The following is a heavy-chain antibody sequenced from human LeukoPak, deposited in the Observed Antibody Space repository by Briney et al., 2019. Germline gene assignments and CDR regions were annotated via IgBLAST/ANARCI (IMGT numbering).Heavy chain of an antibody. D-gene: IGHD2-2*01. J-gene: IGHJ4*02. CDR3: AGIVPAALTY. V-gene: IGHV4-39*01. Sequence: KPSETLSLTCTVSGGSISSSNYYWGWIRQPPGKGLGWIGSLYYSGSTYYNPSLKSRVTISVDTSKNQFSLKVTSVTAADTAIYYCAGIVPAALTYWGQGTLVIVSS. CDR2: LYYSGST. CDR1: GGSISSSNYY.